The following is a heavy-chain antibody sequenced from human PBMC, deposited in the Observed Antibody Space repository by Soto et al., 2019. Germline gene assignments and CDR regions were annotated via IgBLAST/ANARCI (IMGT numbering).Heavy chain of an antibody. J-gene: IGHJ6*02. Sequence: ASVKVSCKASGYTFTGYYMHWVRQSPGQGLEWMGWINPNSGGTNYAQKFQGWVTMTRDTSISTAYMELSRLRSDDTAVYYCARGDNWNLSNMDVWGQGTTVTVSS. D-gene: IGHD1-20*01. CDR3: ARGDNWNLSNMDV. CDR2: INPNSGGT. CDR1: GYTFTGYY. V-gene: IGHV1-2*04.